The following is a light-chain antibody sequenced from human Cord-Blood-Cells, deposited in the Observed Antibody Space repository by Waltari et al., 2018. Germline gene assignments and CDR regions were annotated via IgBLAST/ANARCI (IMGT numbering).Light chain of an antibody. V-gene: IGLV2-11*01. CDR3: GSYACCYV. CDR1: SSDDGGYNY. J-gene: IGLJ1*01. CDR2: DVS. Sequence: QSALTKPRSVSGSPGQSVTISCTGTSSDDGGYNYVSWYQQHPGKAPKLMIYDVSKRPSGFPDRFSCSKSGSTASLTISGLQAVDEADYYCGSYACCYVFGTGTKVTVL.